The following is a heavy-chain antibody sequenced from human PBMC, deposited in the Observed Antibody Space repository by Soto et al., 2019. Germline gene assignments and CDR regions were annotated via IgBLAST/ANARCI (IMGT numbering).Heavy chain of an antibody. V-gene: IGHV3-74*01. Sequence: GGSLRLSCSASGFTLSNDLVHWVRQSPGKGLVWVSRISADGSDTAYADSVKGRFSVSRDNTRNPLYLQVSSLTTEDTAIYFCAKERAVVVPVSTSYFHYYGLDVCGQGTTVTVSS. J-gene: IGHJ6*02. CDR1: GFTLSNDL. CDR3: AKERAVVVPVSTSYFHYYGLDV. CDR2: ISADGSDT. D-gene: IGHD2-2*01.